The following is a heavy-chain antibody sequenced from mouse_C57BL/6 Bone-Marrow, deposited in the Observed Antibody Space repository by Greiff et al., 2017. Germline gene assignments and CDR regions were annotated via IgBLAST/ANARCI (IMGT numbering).Heavy chain of an antibody. CDR3: ARVTYYGYCGGDIYAMDY. V-gene: IGHV1-81*01. Sequence: QVQLKESGAELARPGASVKLSCKASGYTFTSYGISWVKQRTGQGLEWIGEIYPRSGNTYYNEKFKGKATLTADKSSSTAYMELRSLTSEDPAVYFCARVTYYGYCGGDIYAMDYWGRGTAVTVSA. CDR2: IYPRSGNT. J-gene: IGHJ4*01. CDR1: GYTFTSYG. D-gene: IGHD2-2*01.